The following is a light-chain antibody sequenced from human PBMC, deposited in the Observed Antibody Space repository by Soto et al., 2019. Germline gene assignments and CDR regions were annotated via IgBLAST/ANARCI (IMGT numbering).Light chain of an antibody. CDR1: STDIGGYDY. CDR2: GNG. J-gene: IGLJ1*01. V-gene: IGLV2-8*01. Sequence: QSALTQPPSASGSPGQSVTISCTGTSTDIGGYDYVSWYQHLPGKAPKLLIYGNGNRPSGVPDRFSGSKSGTSASLAITGLQAEDEADYYCQSYDSSLSGSEVFGTGTKLTVL. CDR3: QSYDSSLSGSEV.